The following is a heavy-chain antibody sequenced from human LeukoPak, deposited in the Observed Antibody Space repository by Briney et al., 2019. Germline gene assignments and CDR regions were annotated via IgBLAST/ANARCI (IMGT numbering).Heavy chain of an antibody. J-gene: IGHJ4*02. CDR3: AKSRDTWFFAPGDY. CDR1: GYTFTGYY. V-gene: IGHV1-2*02. D-gene: IGHD3-16*02. Sequence: ASVKVSCKASGYTFTGYYMHWVRQAPGQGLEWMGWINPNNGGTNYAQRFQGRVTMTRDTSISAAYMELSRLTSDDTAVYFCAKSRDTWFFAPGDYWGQGTLVTVSS. CDR2: INPNNGGT.